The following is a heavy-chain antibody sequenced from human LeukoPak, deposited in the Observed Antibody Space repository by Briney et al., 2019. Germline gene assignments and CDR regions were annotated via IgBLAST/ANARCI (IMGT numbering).Heavy chain of an antibody. CDR1: GFIFW. CDR3: AAVSYLAFDI. D-gene: IGHD2-21*01. CDR2: IKEDGSET. J-gene: IGHJ3*02. Sequence: GGSLRLSCAASGFIFWMNWVRQVPGTGLECLANIKEDGSETYYADSVKGRFTISRDNAKNSVYLQITSLRVEDTAVYYCAAVSYLAFDIWGQGTMVTVSS. V-gene: IGHV3-7*01.